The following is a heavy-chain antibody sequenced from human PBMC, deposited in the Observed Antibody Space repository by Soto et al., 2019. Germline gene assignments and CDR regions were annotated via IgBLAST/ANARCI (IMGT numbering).Heavy chain of an antibody. Sequence: QLGGSLRLSCAASGFTVSSNYMSWVRQAPGKGLEWVSVIYSGGSTYYADSVKGRFTISRDNSKNTLYLQMNSLRAEDTAVYYCATHPHCSSTSCDAFDIWGQGTMVTVSS. D-gene: IGHD2-2*01. CDR2: IYSGGST. J-gene: IGHJ3*02. CDR3: ATHPHCSSTSCDAFDI. CDR1: GFTVSSNY. V-gene: IGHV3-53*01.